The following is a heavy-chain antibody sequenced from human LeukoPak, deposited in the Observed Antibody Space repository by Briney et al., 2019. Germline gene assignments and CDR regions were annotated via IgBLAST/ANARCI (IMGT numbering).Heavy chain of an antibody. J-gene: IGHJ3*02. D-gene: IGHD2-21*02. CDR2: ISSSSNAI. CDR1: GFTFSSYT. V-gene: IGHV3-48*04. Sequence: GGSLRLSCAASGFTFSSYTMNWVRQAPGKGLEWVSYISSSSNAIYYADSVKGRFTISRDNAKNSLYLQMNSLRAEDTAVYYCARGGVPGVTAIQSHAFDIWGQGTMVTVSS. CDR3: ARGGVPGVTAIQSHAFDI.